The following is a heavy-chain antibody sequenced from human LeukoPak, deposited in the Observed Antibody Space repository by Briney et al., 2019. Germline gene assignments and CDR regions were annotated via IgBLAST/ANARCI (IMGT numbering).Heavy chain of an antibody. CDR2: IYYSGST. J-gene: IGHJ4*02. D-gene: IGHD3-3*01. Sequence: SETLSLTCTVSGGSISSHYWSWIRQPPGKGLEWIGYIYYSGSTNYNPSLKSRVTISVDTSKNQFSLRLSSVTAADTAVYYCAKIGYDFWSGYYFDYRGQGTLVTVSS. CDR3: AKIGYDFWSGYYFDY. V-gene: IGHV4-59*11. CDR1: GGSISSHY.